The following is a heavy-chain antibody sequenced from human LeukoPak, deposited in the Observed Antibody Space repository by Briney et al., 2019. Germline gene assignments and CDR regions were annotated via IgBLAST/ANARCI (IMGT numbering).Heavy chain of an antibody. CDR1: GYRFTSFW. Sequence: GESLKISCKGSGYRFTSFWIGWVRQVPGKGLEWMGSIYPGDSDTRYSPTFQGQVTISADQSISTAYLQWNSLKASDTAMYFCARGFSGYSYWGQGTLVTVSS. V-gene: IGHV5-51*01. CDR3: ARGFSGYSY. CDR2: IYPGDSDT. D-gene: IGHD3-22*01. J-gene: IGHJ4*02.